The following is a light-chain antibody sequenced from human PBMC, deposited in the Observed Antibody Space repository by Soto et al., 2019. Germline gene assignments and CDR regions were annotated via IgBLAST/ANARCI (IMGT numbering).Light chain of an antibody. CDR1: QSVLYSSNNKNY. J-gene: IGKJ4*01. V-gene: IGKV4-1*01. CDR3: QQYYSNPLT. CDR2: WAS. Sequence: EIAMTQSPDSLTVSLGERATINCRSSQSVLYSSNNKNYLAWYQQKPGQRPKLLIYWASIRESGVPDRFSGSGSGTEFTLTISNLQAEDVAGYFCQQYYSNPLTFGGGTKVEIK.